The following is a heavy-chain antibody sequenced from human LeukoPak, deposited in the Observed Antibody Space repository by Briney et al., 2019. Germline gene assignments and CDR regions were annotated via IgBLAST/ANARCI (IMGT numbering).Heavy chain of an antibody. Sequence: PGGSLRLSCVVSGFTFSNYWMSWVRQAPGKGLEWVSAISGSGGSTYYADSVKGRFTISRDNAKNSLYLQMNSLRAEDTAVYYCARVHCSSTSCYVGVWFDPWGQGTLVTVSS. D-gene: IGHD2-2*01. CDR2: ISGSGGST. V-gene: IGHV3-23*01. CDR1: GFTFSNYW. CDR3: ARVHCSSTSCYVGVWFDP. J-gene: IGHJ5*02.